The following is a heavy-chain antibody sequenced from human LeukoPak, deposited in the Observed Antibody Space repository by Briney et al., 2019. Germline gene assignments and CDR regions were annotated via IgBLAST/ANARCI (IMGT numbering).Heavy chain of an antibody. V-gene: IGHV3-66*01. D-gene: IGHD3-16*01. Sequence: GGSLRLSCAASGFXVSGSYISWVRQAPGKGLEWVSVIYTGGSTLYADSVKGRFTISRDNSDNTLYLQMNSLRAEDTAVYYCARDLWGYSYWGQGTLVTVSA. J-gene: IGHJ4*02. CDR2: IYTGGST. CDR3: ARDLWGYSY. CDR1: GFXVSGSY.